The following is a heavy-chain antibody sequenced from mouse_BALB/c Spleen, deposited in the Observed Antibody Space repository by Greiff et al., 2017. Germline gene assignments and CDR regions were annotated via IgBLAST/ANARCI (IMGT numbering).Heavy chain of an antibody. Sequence: QVQLQQSGPELVRPGVSVKISCKGSSYTFTDYAMHWVKQSHAKSLEWIGVISTYYGNTNYNQKFKGKATMTVDKSSSTAYMELARLTSEDSAVYYCARSVPYGKGGYYFDYWGQGTTLTVSS. D-gene: IGHD2-1*01. CDR3: ARSVPYGKGGYYFDY. J-gene: IGHJ2*01. V-gene: IGHV1-67*01. CDR2: ISTYYGNT. CDR1: SYTFTDYA.